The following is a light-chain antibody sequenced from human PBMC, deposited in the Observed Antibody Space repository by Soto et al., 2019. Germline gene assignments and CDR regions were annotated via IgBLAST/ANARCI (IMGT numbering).Light chain of an antibody. CDR2: GNS. CDR3: QSYDSSLSAYVV. Sequence: QSVLTQPPSVSGAPGQRVTISCTGSSSNIGAGYDVHWYQQLPGTAPKLLIYGNSNRPSGVPDRFSGSKSGTSASLAITVLQAEDEADYSCQSYDSSLSAYVVFGGGTKLTVL. CDR1: SSNIGAGYD. V-gene: IGLV1-40*01. J-gene: IGLJ2*01.